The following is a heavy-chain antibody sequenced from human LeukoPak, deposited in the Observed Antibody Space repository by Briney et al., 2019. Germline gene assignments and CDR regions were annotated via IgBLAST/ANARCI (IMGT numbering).Heavy chain of an antibody. J-gene: IGHJ6*02. Sequence: PSETLSLTCAVYGGSFSGYYWSWIRQPPGKGLEWIGEINHSGSTNYNPSLKRRVTISVDTSKNPFSLKLSSVTAADTAVYYCARGPRIAVAGTYYYYGMDVWGQGTTVTVSS. CDR3: ARGPRIAVAGTYYYYGMDV. CDR1: GGSFSGYY. CDR2: INHSGST. D-gene: IGHD6-19*01. V-gene: IGHV4-34*01.